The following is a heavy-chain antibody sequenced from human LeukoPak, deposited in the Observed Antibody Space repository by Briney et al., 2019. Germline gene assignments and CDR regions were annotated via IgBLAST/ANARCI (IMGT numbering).Heavy chain of an antibody. V-gene: IGHV4-59*07. D-gene: IGHD6-19*01. Sequence: SDTLSLTCTVSGGSMSSYYWSWLRQPPGKGLEGIGYIYKSGGTNYNPSVRSRVSISLDTSKNQFSLKLSSVTAADTPVYFCARRYSSGWSPTFDYWGQGTLVTVPT. CDR1: GGSMSSYY. CDR3: ARRYSSGWSPTFDY. J-gene: IGHJ4*02. CDR2: IYKSGGT.